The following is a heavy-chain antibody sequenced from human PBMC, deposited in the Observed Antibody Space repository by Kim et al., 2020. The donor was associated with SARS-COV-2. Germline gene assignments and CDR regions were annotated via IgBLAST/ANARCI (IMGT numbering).Heavy chain of an antibody. Sequence: ASVKVSCKASGYTFTSYGISWVRQAPGQGLEWMGWISAYNGNTNYAQKLQGRVTMTTYTSTSTAYMELRSLRSDDTAVYYCARGLNRITMIVVVIPNVAFDIWGQGTMVTVSS. CDR1: GYTFTSYG. CDR3: ARGLNRITMIVVVIPNVAFDI. D-gene: IGHD3-22*01. V-gene: IGHV1-18*01. J-gene: IGHJ3*02. CDR2: ISAYNGNT.